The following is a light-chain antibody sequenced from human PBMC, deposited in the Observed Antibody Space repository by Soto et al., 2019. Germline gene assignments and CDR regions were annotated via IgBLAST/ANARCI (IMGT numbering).Light chain of an antibody. CDR3: QQYAASPLT. CDR2: RAS. Sequence: EIVMTQSPATLSVSPGERVTLSCRASQSVSSNYLAWYQQKSGQAPRLLIYRASTRATGIPDRFSGSGSGTDFSLIISRLEPEDSAVYYCQQYAASPLTFGGGTKLEIK. V-gene: IGKV3-20*01. J-gene: IGKJ4*01. CDR1: QSVSSNY.